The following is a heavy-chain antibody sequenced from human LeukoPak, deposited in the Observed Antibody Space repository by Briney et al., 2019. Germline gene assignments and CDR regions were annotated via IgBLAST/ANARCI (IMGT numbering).Heavy chain of an antibody. V-gene: IGHV3-23*01. CDR1: GFIVRNNY. J-gene: IGHJ3*02. CDR3: AKDRNGHKYCSSTSCYARDAFDI. D-gene: IGHD2-2*01. CDR2: ISGSGGST. Sequence: PGGSLRLSCAVSGFIVRNNYMSWVRQAPGKGLEWVSAISGSGGSTYYADSVKGRFTISRDNSKNTLYLQMNSLRAEDTAVYYCAKDRNGHKYCSSTSCYARDAFDIWGQGTMVTVSS.